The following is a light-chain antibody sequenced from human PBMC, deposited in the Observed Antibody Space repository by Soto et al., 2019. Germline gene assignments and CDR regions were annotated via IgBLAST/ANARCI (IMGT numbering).Light chain of an antibody. CDR1: NIGSKS. J-gene: IGLJ2*01. CDR2: YDS. V-gene: IGLV3-21*04. CDR3: QLWYSSSDQRGV. Sequence: SYELTQPPSVTVAPGKTARITCGGNNIGSKSVHWYQQRPGQAPVLVIYYDSDRPSGIPERFSGSKSGNTATLTISRVAAGDEADYYCQLWYSSSDQRGVFVGGTKLTV.